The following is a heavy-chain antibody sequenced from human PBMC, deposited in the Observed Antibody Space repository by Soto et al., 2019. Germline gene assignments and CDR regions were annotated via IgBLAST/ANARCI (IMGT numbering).Heavy chain of an antibody. CDR1: GFTFSSHW. CDR3: VRGHVRGNDRDFDY. CDR2: IIGDGNEI. D-gene: IGHD3-16*02. V-gene: IGHV3-74*01. J-gene: IGHJ4*02. Sequence: EVQLAESGGGLVQPGGSLRLSCAASGFTFSSHWMHWVRQAPGKGLVWVSRIIGDGNEITYADSVKGRFTISRDNAKNPVILQLNSLRAEDTAVYYCVRGHVRGNDRDFDYWGQGTLVTVSS.